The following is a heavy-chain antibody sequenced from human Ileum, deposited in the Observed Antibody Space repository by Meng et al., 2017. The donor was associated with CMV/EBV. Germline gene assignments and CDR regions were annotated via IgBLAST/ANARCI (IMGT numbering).Heavy chain of an antibody. V-gene: IGHV3-23*01. Sequence: GGSLRLSCAASGFTFSSYAMSWVRQAPGKGLEWVSAISGSGGSTYYADSVKGRFTISRDNSKNTLCLQMNSLRAEDTAIYYCAKDVYKSSSGLSFDYWGQETLVTVSS. CDR3: AKDVYKSSSGLSFDY. D-gene: IGHD6-6*01. CDR2: ISGSGGST. CDR1: GFTFSSYA. J-gene: IGHJ4*02.